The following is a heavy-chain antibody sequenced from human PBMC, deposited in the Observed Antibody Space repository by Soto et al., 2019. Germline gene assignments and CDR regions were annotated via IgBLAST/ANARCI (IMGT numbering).Heavy chain of an antibody. J-gene: IGHJ5*02. Sequence: SETLSLTCTVSGGSISSGGYYWSWIRQHPGKGLEGIGYIYYSGSTYYNPSLKSRVTISVDTSKNQFSLKLSSVTAADTAVYYCARDSADAHKFHAPWGQGTLVTVSP. CDR2: IYYSGST. V-gene: IGHV4-31*03. CDR1: GGSISSGGYY. CDR3: ARDSADAHKFHAP.